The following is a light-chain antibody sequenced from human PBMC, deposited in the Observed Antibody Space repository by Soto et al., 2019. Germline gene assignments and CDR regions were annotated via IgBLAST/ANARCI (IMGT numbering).Light chain of an antibody. Sequence: DIVMTQSPATLSVSPGERATLSCRASQSVSSNLAWYQQKPGQAPRLLIYGVSTRATGVPVRFSGSGSGTEFTLTINSLQSEDFAVYYCQQYNNWPHTFGQGTKVDIK. J-gene: IGKJ2*01. CDR1: QSVSSN. CDR3: QQYNNWPHT. CDR2: GVS. V-gene: IGKV3-15*01.